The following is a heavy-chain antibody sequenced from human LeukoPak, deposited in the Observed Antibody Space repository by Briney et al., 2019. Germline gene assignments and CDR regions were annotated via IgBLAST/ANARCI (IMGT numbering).Heavy chain of an antibody. CDR2: IYTSGST. CDR3: ARGAYSSSWYHSYYYYGMDV. J-gene: IGHJ6*02. D-gene: IGHD6-13*01. CDR1: GGSISSYY. V-gene: IGHV4-4*07. Sequence: PSETLSLTCTVSGGSISSYYWSWLRQPAGKGLEWIGRIYTSGSTSYNPSLKSRVTMSVDTSKNQFSLKLSSVTAADTAVYYCARGAYSSSWYHSYYYYGMDVWGQGTTVTVSS.